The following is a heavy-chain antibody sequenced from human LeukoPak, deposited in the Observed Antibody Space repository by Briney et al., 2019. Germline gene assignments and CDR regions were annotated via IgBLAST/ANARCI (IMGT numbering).Heavy chain of an antibody. CDR2: IYYTGST. CDR1: GGSVSSSTYY. J-gene: IGHJ4*02. Sequence: SETLSLTCTVSGGSVSSSTYYWGWLRQPPGKGLEWIGNIYYTGSTYSNPSLRSRVTMSVDTSKNQFSLKMSSVTAADTAVYYCARLSKGRYFDYIFDYWGQGALVTVSS. D-gene: IGHD3-9*01. CDR3: ARLSKGRYFDYIFDY. V-gene: IGHV4-39*01.